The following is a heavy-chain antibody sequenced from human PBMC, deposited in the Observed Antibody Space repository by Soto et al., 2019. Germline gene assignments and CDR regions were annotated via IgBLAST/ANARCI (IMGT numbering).Heavy chain of an antibody. V-gene: IGHV4-59*01. Sequence: PSETLSLTCTVSGGSISSYYWSWIRQPPGKGLEWIGYIYYSGSTNYNPSLKSRVTISVDTSKNQFSLKLSSVTAADTAVYYCARWGGYSYGFDYWGQGTLVTVSS. CDR3: ARWGGYSYGFDY. J-gene: IGHJ4*02. CDR1: GGSISSYY. CDR2: IYYSGST. D-gene: IGHD5-18*01.